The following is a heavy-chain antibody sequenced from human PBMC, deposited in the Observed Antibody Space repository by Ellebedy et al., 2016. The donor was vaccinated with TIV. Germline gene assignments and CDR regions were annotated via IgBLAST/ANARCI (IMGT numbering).Heavy chain of an antibody. J-gene: IGHJ1*01. CDR1: GFTFSSYW. CDR2: IKQDGSEE. Sequence: GGSLRLXXTASGFTFSSYWMHWVRQAPGKGLEWVANIKQDGSEEYYVDSVKGRFAISRDNAKNSLSLRMDYLRAEDTAVYYCARRYFDHWGQGTLVTVSS. CDR3: ARRYFDH. V-gene: IGHV3-7*01.